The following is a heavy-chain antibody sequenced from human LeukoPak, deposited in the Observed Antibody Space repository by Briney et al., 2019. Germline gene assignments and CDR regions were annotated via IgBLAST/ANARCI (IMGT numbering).Heavy chain of an antibody. Sequence: ASVKVPCKASGYTFTGYYMHWVRQAPGQGLEWMGWINPNSGGTNYAQKFQGRVTMTRDTSISTAYMELSRLRSDDTAVYYCAREYCSSTSYSFWFDPWGQGTLVTVSS. CDR1: GYTFTGYY. V-gene: IGHV1-2*02. J-gene: IGHJ5*02. D-gene: IGHD2-2*01. CDR3: AREYCSSTSYSFWFDP. CDR2: INPNSGGT.